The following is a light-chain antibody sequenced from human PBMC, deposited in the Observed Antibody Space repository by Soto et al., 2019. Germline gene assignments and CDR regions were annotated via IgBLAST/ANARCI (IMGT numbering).Light chain of an antibody. CDR2: DAS. J-gene: IGKJ2*01. CDR1: QSVSSS. Sequence: EIVLTQSPATLSLSPGERATLSCRASQSVSSSLAWYQQKPGQAPRLLIHDASSRATGIPARFSGSGSGTDFTLTISSLEPEDFAVYYCLQRSNWPYTFGQGTKLEIK. CDR3: LQRSNWPYT. V-gene: IGKV3-11*01.